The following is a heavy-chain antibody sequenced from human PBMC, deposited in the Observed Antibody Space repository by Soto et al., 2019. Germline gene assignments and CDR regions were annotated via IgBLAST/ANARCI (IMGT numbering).Heavy chain of an antibody. Sequence: ASVEVSCKASGYTFTSCGISWVRRAPGEGLEWMGWISAYNGNTNYAQKLQGRVTMTTDTSTSTAYMELRSLRSDDTAVYYCARTFSVWTNYYYYGMDVWGQGTTVTVSS. V-gene: IGHV1-18*04. CDR3: ARTFSVWTNYYYYGMDV. CDR2: ISAYNGNT. D-gene: IGHD1-20*01. CDR1: GYTFTSCG. J-gene: IGHJ6*02.